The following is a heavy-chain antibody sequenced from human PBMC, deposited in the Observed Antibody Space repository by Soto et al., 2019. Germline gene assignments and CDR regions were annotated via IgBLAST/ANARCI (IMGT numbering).Heavy chain of an antibody. D-gene: IGHD3-10*01. Sequence: GASVKVSCKASGYTLPNYGISWVRQAPGQGLEWMGWINTYNGNTNHAQKLQGRVTMTTDTSASTAYMELRSLRSDDTAVYYCARGVGSGTYYNQYNWFDPWGQGTLVTVSS. CDR1: GYTLPNYG. V-gene: IGHV1-18*01. CDR3: ARGVGSGTYYNQYNWFDP. J-gene: IGHJ5*02. CDR2: INTYNGNT.